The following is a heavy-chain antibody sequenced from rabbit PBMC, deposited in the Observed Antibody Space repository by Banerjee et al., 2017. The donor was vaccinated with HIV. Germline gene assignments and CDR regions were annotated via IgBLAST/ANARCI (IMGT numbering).Heavy chain of an antibody. J-gene: IGHJ4*01. Sequence: QSLEESGGGLVKPEGSLTLTCTASGFDFSGNALCWFRQAPGKGPEWIGTIYAGSSGITDYASWVNGRFTISKTSSTTVTLQMTSLTAADTATYFCASSDYDIITFNLWGPGTLVTVS. CDR3: ASSDYDIITFNL. D-gene: IGHD1-1*01. V-gene: IGHV1S40*01. CDR1: GFDFSGNA. CDR2: IYAGSSGIT.